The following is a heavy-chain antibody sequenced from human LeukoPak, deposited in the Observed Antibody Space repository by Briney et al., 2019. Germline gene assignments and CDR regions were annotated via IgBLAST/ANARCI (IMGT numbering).Heavy chain of an antibody. CDR2: IKSKTDGGTT. Sequence: GGSLRLSCAASGFTFSNTWMSWVRQAPGKGLEWVGRIKSKTDGGTTDYAAPVKGRFTISRDDSKNTLYLQMNSLKTEDTAVYYCTTLPLRIAAAGTLVYWGQGTLVTVSS. CDR3: TTLPLRIAAAGTLVY. D-gene: IGHD6-13*01. J-gene: IGHJ4*02. V-gene: IGHV3-15*01. CDR1: GFTFSNTW.